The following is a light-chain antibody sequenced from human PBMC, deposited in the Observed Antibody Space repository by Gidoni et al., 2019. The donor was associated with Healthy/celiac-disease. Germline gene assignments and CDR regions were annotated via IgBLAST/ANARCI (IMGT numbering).Light chain of an antibody. V-gene: IGKV4-1*01. Sequence: DIAMTQSPDSLAVSMGERATINCKSSQTVLYSSNNQKYLAWYQQKPGQPPKLLIYWASTRESGVPDRFSGSGSGTDFTLTISSLQAEDVAVYYCQQYYSTPWTFGQGTRVEIK. CDR3: QQYYSTPWT. CDR1: QTVLYSSNNQKY. CDR2: WAS. J-gene: IGKJ1*01.